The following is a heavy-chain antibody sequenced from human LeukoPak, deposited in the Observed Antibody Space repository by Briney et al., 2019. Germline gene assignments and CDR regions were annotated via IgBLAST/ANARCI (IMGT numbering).Heavy chain of an antibody. CDR1: GYTFTSYD. CDR3: ARTPYLYFGSGSYQFDY. Sequence: ASVKVSCKASGYTFTSYDINWVRQATGQGLEWMGWMNPNSGNTGYAQKFQGRVTMTRNTSISTAYMELSSLRAEDTAVYFCARTPYLYFGSGSYQFDYWGQGTLVTVSS. CDR2: MNPNSGNT. J-gene: IGHJ4*02. V-gene: IGHV1-8*01. D-gene: IGHD3-10*01.